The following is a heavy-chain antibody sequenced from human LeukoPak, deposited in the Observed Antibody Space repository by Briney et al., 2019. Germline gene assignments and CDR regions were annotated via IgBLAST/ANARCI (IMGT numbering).Heavy chain of an antibody. CDR3: ARGIQLWFDY. J-gene: IGHJ4*02. CDR2: IYHSGST. V-gene: IGHV4-38-2*01. Sequence: SETLSLTCAVSGYSISSGHYWGWIRQPPGKGLEWIGNIYHSGSTYYNPSLKSRVTISVDTSKNQFSLKLSSVTAADTAVHYCARGIQLWFDYWSQGTLVSVSS. D-gene: IGHD5-18*01. CDR1: GYSISSGHY.